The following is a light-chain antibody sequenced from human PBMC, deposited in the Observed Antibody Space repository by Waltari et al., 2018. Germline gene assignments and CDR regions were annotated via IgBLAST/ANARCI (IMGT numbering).Light chain of an antibody. Sequence: QSALTQPASVSGSPGQSITISCPGFNSNVGSYNLVSWYQKHPGKAPKRLIYEGNRRPSGVSNRFSGSKSDNTASLTLSGLQAEDEADYYCCSNVGSSVFFGGGTKLTVL. CDR3: CSNVGSSVF. CDR1: NSNVGSYNL. J-gene: IGLJ2*01. CDR2: EGN. V-gene: IGLV2-23*03.